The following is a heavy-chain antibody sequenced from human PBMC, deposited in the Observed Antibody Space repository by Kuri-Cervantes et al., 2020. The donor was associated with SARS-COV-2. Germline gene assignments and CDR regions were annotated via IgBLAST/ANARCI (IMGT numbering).Heavy chain of an antibody. V-gene: IGHV1-69*13. Sequence: SVKVSCKASGGTFNSFGFTWVRQAPGRGLEWMGQILPVFGTTTYAQRFQGRVAITADESSTTAYMDLNSLRSDDTAVYLCARGRLKYNNGLGFHYFDDWGQGTVVTVSS. CDR3: ARGRLKYNNGLGFHYFDD. CDR2: ILPVFGTT. J-gene: IGHJ4*02. CDR1: GGTFNSFG. D-gene: IGHD3-10*01.